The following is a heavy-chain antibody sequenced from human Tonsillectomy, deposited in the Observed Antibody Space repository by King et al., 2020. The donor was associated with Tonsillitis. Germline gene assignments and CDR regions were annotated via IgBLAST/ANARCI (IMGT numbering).Heavy chain of an antibody. J-gene: IGHJ6*02. CDR1: GYTFTSYG. V-gene: IGHV1-18*04. CDR3: GRDWGLTSIRYFYYGMDV. Sequence: QLVQSGAEVKKPGASVKVSCKASGYTFTSYGISWVRQAPGQGLEWMGWISAYNGHTNYAQEIQGRVTMTTDTSTSTAYMELRSLRSDDTAVYYGGRDWGLTSIRYFYYGMDVWGPGTTVTVSS. CDR2: ISAYNGHT. D-gene: IGHD3-16*01.